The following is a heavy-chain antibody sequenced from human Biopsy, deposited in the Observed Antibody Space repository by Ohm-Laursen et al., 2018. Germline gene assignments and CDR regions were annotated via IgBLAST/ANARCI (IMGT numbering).Heavy chain of an antibody. Sequence: SFRLSCAASGFTFNNYGMQWVRQAPGKGLEWVAFIFYDGSNTYYADSVKGRFTISRDNSRDTLYLQMSGLRAEDTAVYYCAKDRYNYTPIGGFSMDVWGQGTTVTVSS. D-gene: IGHD5-18*01. J-gene: IGHJ6*02. CDR2: IFYDGSNT. CDR1: GFTFNNYG. CDR3: AKDRYNYTPIGGFSMDV. V-gene: IGHV3-30*18.